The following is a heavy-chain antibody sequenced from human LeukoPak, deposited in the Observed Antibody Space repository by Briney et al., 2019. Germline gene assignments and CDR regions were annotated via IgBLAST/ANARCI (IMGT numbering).Heavy chain of an antibody. D-gene: IGHD6-13*01. CDR3: TRDSSSSRYIGFFDY. CDR1: GDTFSSYA. V-gene: IGHV1-69*13. CDR2: IIPIFGTA. Sequence: SVKVSGKASGDTFSSYAISWVRQAPGQGLEWMGGIIPIFGTANYAQKFQGRVTITADESTSTAYMELSSLRSEDTAVYYCTRDSSSSRYIGFFDYWGQGTLVTVSS. J-gene: IGHJ4*02.